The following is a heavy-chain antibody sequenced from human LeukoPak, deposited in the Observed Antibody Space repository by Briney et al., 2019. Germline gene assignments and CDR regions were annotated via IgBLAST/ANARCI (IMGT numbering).Heavy chain of an antibody. D-gene: IGHD3-10*01. CDR2: IYYSGST. V-gene: IGHV4-39*01. CDR3: ARGLTGSRRYFDS. J-gene: IGHJ4*02. CDR1: GGSISSSSYY. Sequence: SETLSLTCTVSGGSISSSSYYWGWIRQPPGKGLEWIGSIYYSGSTYYNPSLKSRVTISVDTSKNQFSLKLSSVTAADTAVYYCARGLTGSRRYFDSWGQGTLVTVSS.